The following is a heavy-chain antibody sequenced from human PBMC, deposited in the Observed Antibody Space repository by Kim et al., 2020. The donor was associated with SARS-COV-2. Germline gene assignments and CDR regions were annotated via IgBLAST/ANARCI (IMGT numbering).Heavy chain of an antibody. J-gene: IGHJ6*02. D-gene: IGHD2-2*01. V-gene: IGHV3-43*02. CDR2: ISGDGGST. Sequence: GGSLRLSCAASGFTFDDYAMHWVRQAPGKGLEWVSLISGDGGSTYYADSVKGRFTISRDNSKNSLYLQMNSLRTEDTALYYCAKDLGYCSSTSCYAVYYYYGMDVWGQGTTVTVSS. CDR1: GFTFDDYA. CDR3: AKDLGYCSSTSCYAVYYYYGMDV.